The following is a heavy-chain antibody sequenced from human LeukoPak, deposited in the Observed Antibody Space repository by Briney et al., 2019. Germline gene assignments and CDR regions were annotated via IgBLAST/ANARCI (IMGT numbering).Heavy chain of an antibody. V-gene: IGHV4-59*01. D-gene: IGHD3-3*01. CDR3: ARGGLTIFGVGYYYYYYMDV. CDR2: IYYSGST. Sequence: SETLSLTCTVSGGSISSYYWGWIRQPPGKGLEWIGYIYYSGSTNYNPSLKSRVTISVDTSKNQFSLKLSSVTAADTAVYYCARGGLTIFGVGYYYYYYMDVWGKGTTVTVSS. J-gene: IGHJ6*03. CDR1: GGSISSYY.